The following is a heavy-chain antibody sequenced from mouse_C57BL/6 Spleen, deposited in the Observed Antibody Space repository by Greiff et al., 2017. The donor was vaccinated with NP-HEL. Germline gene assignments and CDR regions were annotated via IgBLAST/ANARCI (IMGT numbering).Heavy chain of an antibody. CDR2: IDPSDSYT. D-gene: IGHD2-14*01. CDR3: ARNGGTPAWFAY. Sequence: QVQLQQSGAELVKPGASVKLSCKASGYTFTSYWMQWVKQRPGQGLEWIGEIDPSDSYTNYNQKFKGKATLTVDTSSSTAYMQLSSLTSEDSAVYYCARNGGTPAWFAYWGQGTLVTVSA. J-gene: IGHJ3*01. CDR1: GYTFTSYW. V-gene: IGHV1-50*01.